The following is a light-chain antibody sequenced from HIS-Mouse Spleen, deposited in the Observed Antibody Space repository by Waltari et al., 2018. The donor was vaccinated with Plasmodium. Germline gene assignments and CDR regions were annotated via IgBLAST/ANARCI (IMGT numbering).Light chain of an antibody. CDR2: EGS. J-gene: IGLJ3*02. V-gene: IGLV2-23*03. Sequence: QSALTQPASVSGSPGQSIPISCPGTSRDVGSYNLFSWYQQHPGKAPKLMIYEGSKRPSGVSNRFSGSKSGNTASLTISGLQAEDEADYYCCSYAGSSTFVFGGGTKLTVL. CDR3: CSYAGSSTFV. CDR1: SRDVGSYNL.